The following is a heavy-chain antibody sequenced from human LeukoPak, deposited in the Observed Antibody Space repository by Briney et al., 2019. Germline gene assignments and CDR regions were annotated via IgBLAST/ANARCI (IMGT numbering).Heavy chain of an antibody. V-gene: IGHV1-46*01. CDR3: ATDIFYDILNAYSRRGAFEI. CDR2: INPSGGST. CDR1: GYTFTSYY. J-gene: IGHJ3*02. D-gene: IGHD3-9*01. Sequence: ASVKVSCKASGYTFTSYYMHWVRQAPGQGLEWMGIINPSGGSTSYAQNFQGRVTMTEDTSTDTAYMELSSLRSEDTAVYYCATDIFYDILNAYSRRGAFEIWGQGTLVTVSS.